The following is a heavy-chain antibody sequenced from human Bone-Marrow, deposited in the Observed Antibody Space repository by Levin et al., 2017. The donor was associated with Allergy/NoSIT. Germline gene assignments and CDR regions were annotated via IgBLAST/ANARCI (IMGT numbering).Heavy chain of an antibody. CDR3: ARLDFNYGSYY. J-gene: IGHJ4*02. Sequence: PGESLKISCAVSGFTVSNHYMSWVRQAPGKGLEWVSIIYSGGGTFYADSVKARFTISRDNSKNTVYLQMNSLRAEDTDVYYCARLDFNYGSYYWGQGTLVTVSS. CDR1: GFTVSNHY. CDR2: IYSGGGT. V-gene: IGHV3-66*04. D-gene: IGHD3-10*01.